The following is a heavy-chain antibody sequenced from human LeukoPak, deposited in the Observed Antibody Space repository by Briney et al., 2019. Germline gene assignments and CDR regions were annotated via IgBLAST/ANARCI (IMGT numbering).Heavy chain of an antibody. CDR2: ISGSGGFT. D-gene: IGHD3-22*01. CDR1: GFTFSRHA. Sequence: PGGFLRLSCAASGFTFSRHAMSWVRQDPGKGLEWVSGISGSGGFTYYADSVKGRFTISRDNSKNTLYLQMNSLRAEDTAVYYCATAYYYDSRGYDPLDYWGQGTLATVSS. CDR3: ATAYYYDSRGYDPLDY. J-gene: IGHJ4*02. V-gene: IGHV3-23*01.